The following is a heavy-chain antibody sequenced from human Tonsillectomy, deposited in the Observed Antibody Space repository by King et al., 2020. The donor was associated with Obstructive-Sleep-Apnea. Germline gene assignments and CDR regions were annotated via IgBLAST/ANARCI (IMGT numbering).Heavy chain of an antibody. D-gene: IGHD4-17*01. J-gene: IGHJ3*02. CDR1: GFTFSSYT. CDR2: IWYDGINK. CDR3: AREGAHDCGDSPAFDI. V-gene: IGHV3-33*01. Sequence: VQLVESGGGVVQPGRSLRLSCAASGFTFSSYTMHWVRQAPGKGLEWVAVIWYDGINKNYADSVKGRFIISRDNSKNTLYLQMNSLRAEDTAVYFCAREGAHDCGDSPAFDIWGQGTMVTVSS.